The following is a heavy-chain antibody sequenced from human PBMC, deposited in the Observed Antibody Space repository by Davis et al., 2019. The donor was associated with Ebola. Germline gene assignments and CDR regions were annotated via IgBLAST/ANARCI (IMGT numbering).Heavy chain of an antibody. CDR3: ARVREYGMDV. CDR1: GFTFSSYG. J-gene: IGHJ6*02. V-gene: IGHV3-30*02. CDR2: IRYDGSNK. Sequence: GESLKISCAASGFTFSSYGMHWVRQAPGKGLEWVAFIRYDGSNKYYADSVKGRFTISRDNAKNSLYLQMNSLRAEDTALYYCARVREYGMDVWGQGTTVTVSS.